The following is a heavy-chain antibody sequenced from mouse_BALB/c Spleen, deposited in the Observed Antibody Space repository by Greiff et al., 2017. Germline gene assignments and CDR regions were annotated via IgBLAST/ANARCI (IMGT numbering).Heavy chain of an antibody. V-gene: IGHV5-9-4*01. CDR2: ISSGGSYT. J-gene: IGHJ4*01. Sequence: EVKLMESGGGLVKPGGSLKLSCAASGFTFSSYAMSWVRQSPEKRLEWVAEISSGGSYTYYPDTVTGRFTISRDNAKNTLYLEMSSLRSEDTAMYYCARDHGYEGAMDYWGQGTSVTVSS. D-gene: IGHD2-2*01. CDR3: ARDHGYEGAMDY. CDR1: GFTFSSYA.